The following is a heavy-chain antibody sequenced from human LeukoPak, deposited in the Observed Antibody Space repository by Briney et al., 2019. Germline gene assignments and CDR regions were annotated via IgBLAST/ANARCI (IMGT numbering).Heavy chain of an antibody. D-gene: IGHD1-26*01. V-gene: IGHV4-59*01. J-gene: IGHJ4*02. CDR3: ARDQEYSGSYYRYFDF. Sequence: PSETLSLTCTVSGDSISNYYWSWIRQPPGKGLEWIGYIYSRGLTRGSTNYNPSLKSRVTISVDTSKNQFSLKLSSVTAADTAVYYCARDQEYSGSYYRYFDFWGQGALVTVSS. CDR1: GDSISNYY. CDR2: IYSRGLTRGST.